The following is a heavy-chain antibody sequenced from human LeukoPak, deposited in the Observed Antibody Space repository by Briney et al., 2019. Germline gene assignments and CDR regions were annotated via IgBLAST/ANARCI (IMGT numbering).Heavy chain of an antibody. CDR2: IYPGDSDT. D-gene: IGHD3-10*01. Sequence: GESLKISCKGSGYSFTSYWIGWVRQMPGKGLEWMGIIYPGDSDTRYSPSFQGQVTISADKSISPAYLQWSSLKASDTAMYYCARQSLSYYYGSGSYRHYYYYMDVWGKGTTVTVSS. V-gene: IGHV5-51*01. J-gene: IGHJ6*03. CDR1: GYSFTSYW. CDR3: ARQSLSYYYGSGSYRHYYYYMDV.